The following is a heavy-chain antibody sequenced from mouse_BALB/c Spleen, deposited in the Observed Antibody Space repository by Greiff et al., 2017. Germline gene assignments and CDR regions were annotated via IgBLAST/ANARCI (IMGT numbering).Heavy chain of an antibody. CDR3: ARAGGNYVRFAY. CDR1: GFTFSDYY. V-gene: IGHV5-4*02. J-gene: IGHJ3*01. CDR2: ISDGGSYT. Sequence: EVQVVESGGGLVKPGGSLKLSCAASGFTFSDYYMYWVRQTPEKRLEWVATISDGGSYTYYPDSVKGRFTISRDNAKNNLYLQMSSLKSEDTAMYYCARAGGNYVRFAYWGQGTLVTVSA. D-gene: IGHD2-1*01.